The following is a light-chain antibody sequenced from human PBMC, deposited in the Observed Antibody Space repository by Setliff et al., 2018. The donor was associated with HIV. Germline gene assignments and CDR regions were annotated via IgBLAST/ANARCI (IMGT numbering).Light chain of an antibody. CDR3: SSYTSRSTVV. CDR2: EVN. Sequence: QSALAQPASVSGSPGQSITISCTGTSSDIGGYKYLSWYLQYPGKAPKLILFEVNNRPSGVSNRFSGSKSGNTASLTISGLQAEDEADYYCSSYTSRSTVVFGGGTKVTVL. J-gene: IGLJ2*01. V-gene: IGLV2-14*01. CDR1: SSDIGGYKY.